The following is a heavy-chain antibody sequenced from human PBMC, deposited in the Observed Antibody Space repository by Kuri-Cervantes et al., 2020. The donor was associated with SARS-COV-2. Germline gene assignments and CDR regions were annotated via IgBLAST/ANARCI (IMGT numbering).Heavy chain of an antibody. Sequence: GGSLRLSCAASGFTFSSYWMHWVRQAPGKGLVWVSRINSDGSSTSYADSVKGRFTISRDNAKNTLYLQMNSLRAEDTAVYYCAKVAEEDSSGWYPDYYYGMDVWGQGTTVTVSS. CDR3: AKVAEEDSSGWYPDYYYGMDV. J-gene: IGHJ6*02. V-gene: IGHV3-74*01. D-gene: IGHD6-19*01. CDR2: INSDGSST. CDR1: GFTFSSYW.